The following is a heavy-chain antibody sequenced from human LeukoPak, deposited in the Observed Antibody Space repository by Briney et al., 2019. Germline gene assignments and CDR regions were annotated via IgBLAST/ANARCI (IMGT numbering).Heavy chain of an antibody. CDR2: ISWNSGII. V-gene: IGHV3-9*01. J-gene: IGHJ4*02. D-gene: IGHD6-13*01. CDR3: ARDRESIAAAGTYFDY. Sequence: GRSLRLSCAASGFTFDDYAMHWVRQAPGKGLEWVSGISWNSGIIVYADSVKGRFTISRDNAKNSLYLQMNSLRAEDTAVYYCARDRESIAAAGTYFDYWGQGTLVTVSS. CDR1: GFTFDDYA.